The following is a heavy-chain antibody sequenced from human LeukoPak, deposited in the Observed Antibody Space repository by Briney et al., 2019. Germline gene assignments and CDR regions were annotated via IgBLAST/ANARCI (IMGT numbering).Heavy chain of an antibody. Sequence: GGSLRLSCAVSGFMFSSYWMSWVRQAPGKGLEWVANIKQDGSEKYYVDSVKGRFTTSRDNAKNSLYLQMNSLRAEDTAVYYCARWGRWSAQVRYFDYWGQGTLVTVSS. CDR1: GFMFSSYW. V-gene: IGHV3-7*01. CDR3: ARWGRWSAQVRYFDY. D-gene: IGHD3-3*01. J-gene: IGHJ4*02. CDR2: IKQDGSEK.